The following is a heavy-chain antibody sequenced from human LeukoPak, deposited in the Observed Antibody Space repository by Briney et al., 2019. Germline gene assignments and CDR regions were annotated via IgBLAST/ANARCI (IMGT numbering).Heavy chain of an antibody. V-gene: IGHV4-39*01. CDR1: GGSISSSSYY. D-gene: IGHD2-21*02. CDR3: ARQRSLAYCGGDCYWDFDY. J-gene: IGHJ4*02. Sequence: PSETLSLTCTVSGGSISSSSYYWGWIRQPPGKGLEWIGSIYYSGSTYYNPSLKSRVTISVDMSKNQFSLKLSSVTAADTAVYYCARQRSLAYCGGDCYWDFDYWGQGTLVTVSS. CDR2: IYYSGST.